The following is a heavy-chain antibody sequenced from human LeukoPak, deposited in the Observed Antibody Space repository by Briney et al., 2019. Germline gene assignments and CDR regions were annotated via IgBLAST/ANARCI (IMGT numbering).Heavy chain of an antibody. D-gene: IGHD2-21*02. Sequence: GGSLRLSCAASGFTFSDYYMSWIRQAPGKGLEWVSYISPSSSYTDYADSVKGRFTISRDNAKNSLYLQMNCLRAEDTAVYSCAKFSPMTASHYFDFWGQGTLVTVSS. CDR1: GFTFSDYY. CDR2: ISPSSSYT. V-gene: IGHV3-11*03. CDR3: AKFSPMTASHYFDF. J-gene: IGHJ4*02.